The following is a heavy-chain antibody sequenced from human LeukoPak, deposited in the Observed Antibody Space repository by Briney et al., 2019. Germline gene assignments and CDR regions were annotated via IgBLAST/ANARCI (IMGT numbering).Heavy chain of an antibody. J-gene: IGHJ5*02. CDR1: GYTFINYG. D-gene: IGHD3-10*01. Sequence: GASVKVSCKASGYTFINYGINWVRQAPGQGLEWMGWISAYNHNTDYAQKFQGRVTMTRDMSTSTVYMELSSLRSDDTAVYYCARVPDRAYYYGSGDWFDPWGQGTLVTVSS. CDR2: ISAYNHNT. CDR3: ARVPDRAYYYGSGDWFDP. V-gene: IGHV1-18*01.